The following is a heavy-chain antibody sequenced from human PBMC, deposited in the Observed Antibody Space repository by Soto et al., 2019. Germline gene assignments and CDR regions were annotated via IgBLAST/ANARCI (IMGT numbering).Heavy chain of an antibody. V-gene: IGHV4-39*02. CDR1: GGSISSSSYY. J-gene: IGHJ4*02. CDR3: ARDYVTIFGVIDY. CDR2: IYYSGST. D-gene: IGHD3-3*01. Sequence: SETLSLTCTVSGGSISSSSYYWGWIRQPPGKGLEWIGSIYYSGSTYYNQSLKSRVTISVDTSKNQFSLKLSFVTAADTAVFYCARDYVTIFGVIDYWGQGTLVTVSS.